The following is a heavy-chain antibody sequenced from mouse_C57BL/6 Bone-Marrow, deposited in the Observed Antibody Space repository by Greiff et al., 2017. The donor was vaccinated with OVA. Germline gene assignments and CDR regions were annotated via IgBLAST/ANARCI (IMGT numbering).Heavy chain of an antibody. D-gene: IGHD1-1*01. CDR3: ARPGSSWDWYFDV. J-gene: IGHJ1*03. Sequence: DVKLVESVAELVRPGASVKLSCTASGFNIKNTYMHWVKQRPEQGLEWIGRIDPANGNTKYAPKFQGKATITADTSSNTAYLQLSSLTSEDTAIYYCARPGSSWDWYFDVWGTGTTVTVSS. V-gene: IGHV14-3*01. CDR2: IDPANGNT. CDR1: GFNIKNTY.